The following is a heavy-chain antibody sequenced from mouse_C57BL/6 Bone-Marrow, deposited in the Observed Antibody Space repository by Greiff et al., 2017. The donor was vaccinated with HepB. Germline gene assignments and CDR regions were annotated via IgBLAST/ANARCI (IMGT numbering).Heavy chain of an antibody. CDR2: IWTGGGT. J-gene: IGHJ3*01. D-gene: IGHD2-5*01. V-gene: IGHV2-9-1*01. CDR1: GFSLTSYA. CDR3: ARMGSYYSNYAWFAY. Sequence: VMLVESGPGLVAPSQSLSITCTVSGFSLTSYAISWVRQPPGKGLEWLGVIWTGGGTNYNSALKSRLSISKDNSKSQVFLKMNSLQTDDTARYYCARMGSYYSNYAWFAYWGQGTLVTVSA.